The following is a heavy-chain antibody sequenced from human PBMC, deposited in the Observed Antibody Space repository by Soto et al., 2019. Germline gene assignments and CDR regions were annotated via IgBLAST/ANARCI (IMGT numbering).Heavy chain of an antibody. D-gene: IGHD3-10*01. CDR3: AKDPVLLWFGEGWFDP. V-gene: IGHV3-23*01. CDR2: ISGSGGST. CDR1: GFTFSSYA. Sequence: EVQLLESGGGLVQPGGSLRLSCAASGFTFSSYAMSWVRQAPGKGLEWVSAISGSGGSTYYADSGKGRFTISRDNSKNTLYLQMNSLRAEDTAVYYCAKDPVLLWFGEGWFDPWGQGTLVTVSS. J-gene: IGHJ5*02.